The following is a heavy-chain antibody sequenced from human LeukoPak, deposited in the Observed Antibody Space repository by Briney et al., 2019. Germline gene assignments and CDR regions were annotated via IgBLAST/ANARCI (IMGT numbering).Heavy chain of an antibody. D-gene: IGHD3-10*01. CDR3: ARGGSYPRPTYYYYYYMDV. CDR1: GCSISSYY. Sequence: SETLSLTCTVSGCSISSYYWSWIRQPPGKGLEWIGYIYYSGSTNYNPSLKSRVTISVDTSKNQFSLKLSSVTAADTAVYYCARGGSYPRPTYYYYYYMDVWGKGTTVTVSS. V-gene: IGHV4-59*01. J-gene: IGHJ6*03. CDR2: IYYSGST.